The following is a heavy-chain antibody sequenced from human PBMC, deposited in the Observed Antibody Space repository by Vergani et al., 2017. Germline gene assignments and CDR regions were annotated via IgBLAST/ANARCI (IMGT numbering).Heavy chain of an antibody. J-gene: IGHJ4*02. Sequence: QVQLVQSGSELKKPGASVKVSCEASGYTFTDYAMTWVRQAPGQGLEWMGWIKTNTGNPTYAQGFTGRFVFSLDTSVSTAYRQINSLKAEDTAVYYCARDYLSDPDWLFDSWGQGTLVTVSS. D-gene: IGHD3-9*01. CDR3: ARDYLSDPDWLFDS. CDR2: IKTNTGNP. CDR1: GYTFTDYA. V-gene: IGHV7-4-1*02.